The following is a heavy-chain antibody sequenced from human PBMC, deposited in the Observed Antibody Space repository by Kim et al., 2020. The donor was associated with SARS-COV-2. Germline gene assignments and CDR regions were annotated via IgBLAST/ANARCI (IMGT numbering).Heavy chain of an antibody. Sequence: GGSLRLSCAASGFSFSDYYMTWIRQAPGKGLEWVAYINSDGSSTDYADSVNGRFTISRDSAKRSVSLQMNSLTPEDTAVYYWVREPGNLGQGTLVTVSS. CDR1: GFSFSDYY. V-gene: IGHV3-11*01. CDR2: INSDGSST. J-gene: IGHJ4*02. CDR3: VREPGN.